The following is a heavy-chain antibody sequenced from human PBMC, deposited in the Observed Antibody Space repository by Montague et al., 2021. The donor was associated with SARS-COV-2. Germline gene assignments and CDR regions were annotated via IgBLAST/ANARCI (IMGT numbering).Heavy chain of an antibody. CDR3: AAGIGNNALAY. J-gene: IGHJ4*02. V-gene: IGHV3-53*04. D-gene: IGHD1-14*01. CDR2: IYTGGTT. Sequence: SLRLSCAASGFIVSGNYMSWVRQAPGKGLDWVSVIYTGGTTFYAVSVKGRFTISRHNADNTLYLQMNSLRDDDTAVYYCAAGIGNNALAYWGQGTLVTVSS. CDR1: GFIVSGNY.